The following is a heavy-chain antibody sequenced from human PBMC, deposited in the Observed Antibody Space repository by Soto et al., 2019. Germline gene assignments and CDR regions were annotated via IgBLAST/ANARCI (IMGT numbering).Heavy chain of an antibody. J-gene: IGHJ5*02. CDR2: IDPSDSYT. D-gene: IGHD2-2*01. V-gene: IGHV5-10-1*01. Sequence: GESLKISCKGSGYSFTSYWISWVRQMPGKGLGWMGRIDPSDSYTNYSPSFQGHVTISADKSISNAYLQWSSLKASDTAMYYCAYGGGSTSTHYYGMDPWGQGTLVTVAS. CDR1: GYSFTSYW. CDR3: AYGGGSTSTHYYGMDP.